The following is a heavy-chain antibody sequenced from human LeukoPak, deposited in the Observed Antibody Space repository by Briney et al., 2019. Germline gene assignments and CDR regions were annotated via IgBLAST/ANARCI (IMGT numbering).Heavy chain of an antibody. CDR3: ATPLDYYDSSGYHQGGD. D-gene: IGHD3-22*01. CDR2: IKEDGSKK. Sequence: GGSLRLSCAASGFTFSSHWMTWVRQAPGKGLEWVANIKEDGSKKNYVDSVKGRFTISRDNTKNSLYLQMNSLRAEDTAVYYCATPLDYYDSSGYHQGGDWGRGTLVTVSS. CDR1: GFTFSSHW. V-gene: IGHV3-7*03. J-gene: IGHJ4*02.